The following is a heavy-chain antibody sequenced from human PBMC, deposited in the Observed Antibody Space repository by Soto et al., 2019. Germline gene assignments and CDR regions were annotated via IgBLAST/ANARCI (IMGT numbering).Heavy chain of an antibody. CDR1: GFTFSSYS. V-gene: IGHV3-48*04. CDR2: ISSSSSTI. D-gene: IGHD3-10*01. J-gene: IGHJ4*02. Sequence: GGSLRLSCAASGFTFSSYSMNWVRQAPGKGLEWVSYISSSSSTIYYADSVKGRFTISRDNAKNSLYLQMNSLRAEDTAVYYCARDFWAPLDGSGSDYWGQGTLVTVSS. CDR3: ARDFWAPLDGSGSDY.